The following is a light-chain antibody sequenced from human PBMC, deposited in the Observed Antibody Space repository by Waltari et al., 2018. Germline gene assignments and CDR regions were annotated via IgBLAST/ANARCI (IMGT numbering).Light chain of an antibody. CDR1: QSISSY. Sequence: IQMTQSTSSLSASVGDRVNITCRASQSISSYLNWDQQKPGKVPKLLIYAASTLQSGVPSRFSGSGSGTDFTLTISSPQPEDFATYYCQQTYSTPFTFGPGTKVDIK. CDR3: QQTYSTPFT. J-gene: IGKJ3*01. V-gene: IGKV1-39*01. CDR2: AAS.